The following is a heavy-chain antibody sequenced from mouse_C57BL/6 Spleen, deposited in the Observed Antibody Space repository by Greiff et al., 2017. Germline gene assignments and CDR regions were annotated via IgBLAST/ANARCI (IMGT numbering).Heavy chain of an antibody. CDR1: GFTFSSYA. Sequence: EVMLVESGGGLVKPGGSLKLSCAASGFTFSSYAMYWVRQTPEKRLEWVATISDGGSYTYYTDNVKGRFTISRDNAKNNLYLQMSHLKSEDTAMYYCARERLLVLGAMDYWGQGTSVTVSS. CDR2: ISDGGSYT. J-gene: IGHJ4*01. D-gene: IGHD2-3*01. CDR3: ARERLLVLGAMDY. V-gene: IGHV5-4*01.